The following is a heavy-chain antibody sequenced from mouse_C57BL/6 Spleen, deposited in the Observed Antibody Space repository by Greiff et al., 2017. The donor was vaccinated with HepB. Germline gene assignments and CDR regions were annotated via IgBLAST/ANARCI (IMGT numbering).Heavy chain of an antibody. D-gene: IGHD2-1*01. CDR3: TREFYGNCFDY. Sequence: QVQLQQSGAELVRPGASVTLSCKASGYTFTDYEMHWVKQTPVHGLEWIGAIDPETGGTAYNQKFKGKAILTADKSSSTAYMELRSLTSEDSAVYYCTREFYGNCFDYWGQGTTLTVSS. J-gene: IGHJ2*01. CDR2: IDPETGGT. V-gene: IGHV1-15*01. CDR1: GYTFTDYE.